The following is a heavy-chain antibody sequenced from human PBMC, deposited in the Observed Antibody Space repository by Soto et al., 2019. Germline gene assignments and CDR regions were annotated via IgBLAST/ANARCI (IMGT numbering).Heavy chain of an antibody. CDR2: VYPADSKT. D-gene: IGHD2-8*01. J-gene: IGHJ4*02. Sequence: GESLKISCKGSGYSFSNNWIGWMRQMPGKGLEWMGIVYPADSKTRYSPSFEGQVTISADNSISTAYLQWSSLKASDTAMYYCAKLRVGGYCTRDVCYLFDNWGLGTLVTVSS. CDR3: AKLRVGGYCTRDVCYLFDN. CDR1: GYSFSNNW. V-gene: IGHV5-51*01.